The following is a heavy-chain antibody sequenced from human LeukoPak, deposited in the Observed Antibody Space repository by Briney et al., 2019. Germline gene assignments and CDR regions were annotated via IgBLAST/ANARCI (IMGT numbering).Heavy chain of an antibody. V-gene: IGHV4-59*08. CDR1: GGSISSSY. CDR3: ARLKTVLLQDTWAYYIDY. Sequence: SETLSLTCSVSGGSISSSYWSWIRRPPGKGLEWIGYISYSGNTNFIPSLKSRVTISLDTSKSQFSLRLSSVTAADTAVYYCARLKTVLLQDTWAYYIDYWGPGTLVAVSS. J-gene: IGHJ4*02. CDR2: ISYSGNT. D-gene: IGHD4-17*01.